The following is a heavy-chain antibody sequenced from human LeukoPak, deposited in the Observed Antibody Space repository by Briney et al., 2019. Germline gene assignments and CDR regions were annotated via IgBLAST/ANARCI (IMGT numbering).Heavy chain of an antibody. CDR3: ARVTYSSSSMSLYGFDI. J-gene: IGHJ3*02. Sequence: PSETLSLTCTVSGGSISSSSYYWGWIRQPPGKGLEWIGSIYYSGSTYYNPSLKSRVTISVDTSKNQFPLKLSSVTAADTAIYYCARVTYSSSSMSLYGFDIWGQGTMVTVSS. D-gene: IGHD6-6*01. V-gene: IGHV4-39*06. CDR2: IYYSGST. CDR1: GGSISSSSYY.